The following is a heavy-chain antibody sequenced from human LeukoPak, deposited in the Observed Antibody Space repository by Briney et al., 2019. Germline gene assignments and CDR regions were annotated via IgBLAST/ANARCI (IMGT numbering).Heavy chain of an antibody. CDR3: GYCTNGVCQRPYYYYYYMDV. CDR1: EFSFVDYG. J-gene: IGHJ6*03. Sequence: SAGSLILSCAASEFSFVDYGLSWLRRPPGRGLVWVSSVNWHGGSTGYADSVKGRFTISRDNAKNSLYLQMNSLRVEDTALYYCGYCTNGVCQRPYYYYYYMDVWGKGTTVTVSS. V-gene: IGHV3-20*04. CDR2: VNWHGGST. D-gene: IGHD2-8*01.